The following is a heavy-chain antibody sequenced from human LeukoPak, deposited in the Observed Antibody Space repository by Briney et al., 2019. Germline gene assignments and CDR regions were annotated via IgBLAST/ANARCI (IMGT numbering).Heavy chain of an antibody. Sequence: ASVKVSCKASGYTFTSYHLHWVRQAPGQGLEWMGIINPSGGSPNYAQRFQGRVTMTADESTSTAYMELSSLRSEDTALYYCARAQETYSSGWYGYAFDIWGQGTVVTVSS. CDR1: GYTFTSYH. J-gene: IGHJ3*02. CDR2: INPSGGSP. V-gene: IGHV1-46*01. D-gene: IGHD6-19*01. CDR3: ARAQETYSSGWYGYAFDI.